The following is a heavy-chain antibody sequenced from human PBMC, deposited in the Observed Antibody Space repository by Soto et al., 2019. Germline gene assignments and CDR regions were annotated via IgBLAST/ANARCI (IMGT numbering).Heavy chain of an antibody. D-gene: IGHD3-10*01. CDR1: GGTFSSYA. Sequence: QVQLVQSGAEVKKPGSSVKVSCKASGGTFSSYAISWVRQAPGQGLEWMGGIIPIFGTANYAQKFQGRVTITADESTSTAYSELSSVRSEDTAVYSCARVYYYGSGSYANYYYGMDVWGQGTTVAVCS. V-gene: IGHV1-69*01. J-gene: IGHJ6*02. CDR3: ARVYYYGSGSYANYYYGMDV. CDR2: IIPIFGTA.